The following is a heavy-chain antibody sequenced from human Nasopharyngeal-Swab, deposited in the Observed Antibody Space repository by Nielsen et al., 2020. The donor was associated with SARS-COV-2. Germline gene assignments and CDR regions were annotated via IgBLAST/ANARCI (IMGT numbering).Heavy chain of an antibody. V-gene: IGHV3-11*01. Sequence: GGSLRLSCAASGFTFSDYYMSWIRKAPGKGLEWVSYISSSGSTIYYADSVKGRFTISRDNANNSLYLQMNSLRAEDTAVYYCARDEVEVGSGSYYFYYYYYGMDVWGQGTTVTVSS. CDR2: ISSSGSTI. J-gene: IGHJ6*02. D-gene: IGHD3-10*01. CDR3: ARDEVEVGSGSYYFYYYYYGMDV. CDR1: GFTFSDYY.